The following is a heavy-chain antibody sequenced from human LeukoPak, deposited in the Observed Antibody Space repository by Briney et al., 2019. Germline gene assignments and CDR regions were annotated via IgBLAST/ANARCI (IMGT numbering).Heavy chain of an antibody. CDR3: ARCDSGGWFFDS. Sequence: SETLSLTCAVSGGSFSGYSWNWIRQSPGKGLEWIGEINQSGRTKYNPSLKSRVTISIDTSKSQFSMRLNSVTAADTALYYCARCDSGGWFFDSWGQGALVTVSS. J-gene: IGHJ5*01. V-gene: IGHV4-34*01. D-gene: IGHD6-19*01. CDR2: INQSGRT. CDR1: GGSFSGYS.